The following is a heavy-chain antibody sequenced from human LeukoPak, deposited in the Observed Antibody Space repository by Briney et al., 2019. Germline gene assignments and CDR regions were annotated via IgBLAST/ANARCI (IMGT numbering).Heavy chain of an antibody. V-gene: IGHV1-2*02. CDR1: GSTFTDYY. CDR3: ARDPLHYGDYIDWDY. D-gene: IGHD4-17*01. CDR2: INPNSGGT. Sequence: ASVKVSCKASGSTFTDYYMHWVRQAPGQGLEWMGWINPNSGGTNFAQKFQGRVTMTRDTSISTAYMELNRLRSDDTAVYYCARDPLHYGDYIDWDYWGQGTLVTVSS. J-gene: IGHJ4*02.